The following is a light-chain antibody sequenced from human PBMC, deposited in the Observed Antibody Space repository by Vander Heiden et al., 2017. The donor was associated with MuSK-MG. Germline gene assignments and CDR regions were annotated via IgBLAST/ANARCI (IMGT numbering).Light chain of an antibody. CDR3: QQVNSFPNT. CDR2: AAS. J-gene: IGKJ5*01. Sequence: IQLTQSPSSVSASVGDRVTITCRASQGISGRLAWYQQKPGKAPKLLIYAASSSHSGVPSRFSGSDSGADFTLTISSLQPEHFATSYCQQVNSFPNTFGQGTRMEIK. V-gene: IGKV1D-12*01. CDR1: QGISGR.